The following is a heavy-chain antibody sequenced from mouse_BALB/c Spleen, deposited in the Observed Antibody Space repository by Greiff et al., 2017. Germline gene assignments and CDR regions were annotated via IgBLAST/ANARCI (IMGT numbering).Heavy chain of an antibody. CDR1: GYTFTNYW. Sequence: VQLQESGAELVKPGASVKMSCKAAGYTFTNYWIGWVKQRPGHGLEWIGDIYPGGGYTNYNEKFKGKATLTADTSSSTAYMQLSSLTSEDSAIYYCARKGPYYYGSSPYYFDYWGQGTTLTVSS. CDR3: ARKGPYYYGSSPYYFDY. CDR2: IYPGGGYT. J-gene: IGHJ2*01. V-gene: IGHV1-63*02. D-gene: IGHD1-1*01.